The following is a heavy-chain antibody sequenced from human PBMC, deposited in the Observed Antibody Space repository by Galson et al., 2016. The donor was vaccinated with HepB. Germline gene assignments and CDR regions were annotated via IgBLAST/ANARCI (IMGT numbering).Heavy chain of an antibody. CDR2: IWYDGSTK. CDR3: ARGTTFSHYWRASRPYWFDP. D-gene: IGHD3-3*02. CDR1: GFTSSSYW. J-gene: IGHJ5*02. V-gene: IGHV3-33*08. Sequence: SLRLSCAASGFTSSSYWMVWVRQAPGEGLEWVAVIWYDGSTKYYADSVKGRFTVSRDNSKTTVYLQMNSLRAEDTAVYYCARGTTFSHYWRASRPYWFDPWGQGTLVTVSS.